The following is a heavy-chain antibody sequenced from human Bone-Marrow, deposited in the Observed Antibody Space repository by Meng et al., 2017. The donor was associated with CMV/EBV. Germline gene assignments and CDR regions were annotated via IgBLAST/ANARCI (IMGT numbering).Heavy chain of an antibody. CDR3: ASSRWSGYYINYYYGMDV. D-gene: IGHD3-3*01. J-gene: IGHJ6*02. Sequence: SETLSLTCTVSGGSISSYYWSWIRQPPGKGLEWIGYIYYSGSTNYNPSLKSRVTISVDTSKNQFSLKLSSVTAADTAVYYCASSRWSGYYINYYYGMDVWGQRTTVTVSS. CDR1: GGSISSYY. V-gene: IGHV4-59*01. CDR2: IYYSGST.